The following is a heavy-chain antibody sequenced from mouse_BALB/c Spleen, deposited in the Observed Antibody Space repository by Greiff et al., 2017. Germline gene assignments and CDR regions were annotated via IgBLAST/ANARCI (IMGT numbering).Heavy chain of an antibody. J-gene: IGHJ2*01. D-gene: IGHD2-1*01. Sequence: VQLQQSGAELVKPGASVKLSCTASGFNIKDTYMHWVKQRPEQGLEWIGRIDPANGNTKYDPKFQGKATITADTSSNTAYLQLSSLTSEDTAVYYCASYYGKDYWGQGTTLTVAS. CDR3: ASYYGKDY. CDR2: IDPANGNT. V-gene: IGHV14-3*02. CDR1: GFNIKDTY.